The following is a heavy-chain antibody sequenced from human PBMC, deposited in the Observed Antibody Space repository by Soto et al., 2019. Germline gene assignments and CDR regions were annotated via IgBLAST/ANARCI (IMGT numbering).Heavy chain of an antibody. CDR2: MNPANGNA. CDR1: GYNFPSFN. Sequence: QEQLVQSRAELRRPGASVKISCRASGYNFPSFNINWVRQASGQGPEWLGWMNPANGNAAFARDFQGRVTMTRDLSTDTAYMELGGLSSGDTAVYYCARAVGIAVTGLDLWGPGTLVTVS. J-gene: IGHJ5*02. CDR3: ARAVGIAVTGLDL. V-gene: IGHV1-8*01. D-gene: IGHD6-19*01.